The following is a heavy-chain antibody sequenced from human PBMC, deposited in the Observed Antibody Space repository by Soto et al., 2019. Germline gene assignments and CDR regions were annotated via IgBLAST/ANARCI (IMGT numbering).Heavy chain of an antibody. V-gene: IGHV6-1*01. Sequence: SQTLSLTCAISGDSVSSNSAAWNWIRQSPSRGLEWLGRTYYRSKWYNDYAVSVKSRITINPDTSKNQFSLQLNSVTPEDTAVYYCATCSGGSCYSSYYYMDVWGKGTTVTVSS. D-gene: IGHD2-15*01. J-gene: IGHJ6*03. CDR2: TYYRSKWYN. CDR3: ATCSGGSCYSSYYYMDV. CDR1: GDSVSSNSAA.